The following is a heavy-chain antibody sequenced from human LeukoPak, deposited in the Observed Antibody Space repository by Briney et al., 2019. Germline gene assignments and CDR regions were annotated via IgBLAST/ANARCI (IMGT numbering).Heavy chain of an antibody. Sequence: PSETLSLTCTVSGGSISGYHWTWIRQPAGKGLEWIGRVYTSGSTHYNPSLKTRLTMSVDTSKNQFSLKLSSVPAADTAVYYCARLITGTTTAFDIWGQGTMVTVSS. V-gene: IGHV4-4*07. CDR3: ARLITGTTTAFDI. J-gene: IGHJ3*02. D-gene: IGHD1-7*01. CDR2: VYTSGST. CDR1: GGSISGYH.